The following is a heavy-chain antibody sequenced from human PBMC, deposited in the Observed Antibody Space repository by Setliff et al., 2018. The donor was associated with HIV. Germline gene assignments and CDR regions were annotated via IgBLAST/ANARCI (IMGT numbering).Heavy chain of an antibody. J-gene: IGHJ6*03. Sequence: SETLSLTCTVSGGSISSGGYYWTWIRQHPGKGLEWIGYIYYSGSTYYNPSLKSRVTISVDTSKNRFSLRLSSVTAADTAVYYCARAPALSYYYYMDVWGKGTTVTAP. CDR3: ARAPALSYYYYMDV. CDR1: GGSISSGGYY. V-gene: IGHV4-31*03. CDR2: IYYSGST.